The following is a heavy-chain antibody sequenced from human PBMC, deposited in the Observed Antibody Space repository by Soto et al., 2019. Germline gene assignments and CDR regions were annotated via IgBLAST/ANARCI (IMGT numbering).Heavy chain of an antibody. Sequence: QVQLQQWGAGLLKPSETLSLTCAVYGGSFSGYYWSWIRQPPGKGLEWIGEINHSGSTNYNPSLKSRVTISIDMSKNQFSLRLSSVTAADTAVYYCARGRSCRWDGYYYYYYGMDVWGRGTTVTVSS. V-gene: IGHV4-34*01. J-gene: IGHJ6*02. CDR2: INHSGST. CDR1: GGSFSGYY. D-gene: IGHD3-10*01. CDR3: ARGRSCRWDGYYYYYYGMDV.